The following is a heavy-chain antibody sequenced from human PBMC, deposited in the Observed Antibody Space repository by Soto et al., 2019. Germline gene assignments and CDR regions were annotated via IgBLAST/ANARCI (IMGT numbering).Heavy chain of an antibody. CDR3: AREGNYNSGDY. V-gene: IGHV3-7*03. D-gene: IGHD1-1*01. Sequence: EVQLVESGGGVVQPGRSLRLSCAASGFTFSSYWLSWVRQAPGKGLEWVADIKQDGSEKYYVASVMGRFTISRDNAKNSLYLQMNSLRAEDTAVYYCAREGNYNSGDYWGQGTLVTVSS. CDR1: GFTFSSYW. CDR2: IKQDGSEK. J-gene: IGHJ4*02.